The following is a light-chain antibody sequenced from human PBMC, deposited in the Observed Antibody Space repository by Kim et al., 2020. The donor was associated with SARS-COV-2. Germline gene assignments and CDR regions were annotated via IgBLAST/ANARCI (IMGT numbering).Light chain of an antibody. CDR2: WAS. Sequence: RANINCRSSQTVFHSANNKNYVAWYQQKSGQPPKLLIYWASTRESGVPDRFSGSGSGTDFTLTISSLQAEDVAVYFCHQYATFPYSFGQGTNLEI. V-gene: IGKV4-1*01. CDR1: QTVFHSANNKNY. J-gene: IGKJ2*01. CDR3: HQYATFPYS.